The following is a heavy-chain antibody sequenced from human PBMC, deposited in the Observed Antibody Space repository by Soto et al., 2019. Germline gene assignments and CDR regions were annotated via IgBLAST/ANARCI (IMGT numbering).Heavy chain of an antibody. D-gene: IGHD3-3*01. Sequence: EXSVKVSCPGSGYTLISYGIIWVRQAPGQGLEWMGWSSAYNGNTNYAQKLQGRVTMTTDTSTSTAYMELRSLRSDDTAVYYCARDDFALSGMDVWGQGTTVTVSS. CDR1: GYTLISYG. V-gene: IGHV1-18*01. CDR3: ARDDFALSGMDV. CDR2: SSAYNGNT. J-gene: IGHJ6*02.